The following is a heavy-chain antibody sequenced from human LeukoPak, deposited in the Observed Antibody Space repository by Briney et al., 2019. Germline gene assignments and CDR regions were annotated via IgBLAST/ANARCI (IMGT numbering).Heavy chain of an antibody. CDR2: INHSGIT. V-gene: IGHV4-34*01. D-gene: IGHD5-12*01. CDR3: ARHLPEDIVATIEQDY. Sequence: PSETLSLTCAVYGGSFSDYYWSWIRQPPGNGLEWIGEINHSGITNYNPSLKSRVTILIDTSKNQFSLKLSSVTAADTAVYYCARHLPEDIVATIEQDYWGQGTLVTVSS. CDR1: GGSFSDYY. J-gene: IGHJ4*02.